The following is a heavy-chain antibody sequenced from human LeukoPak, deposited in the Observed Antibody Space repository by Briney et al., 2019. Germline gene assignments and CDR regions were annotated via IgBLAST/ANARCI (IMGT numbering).Heavy chain of an antibody. V-gene: IGHV1-2*02. CDR1: GYTFTGYY. CDR2: INPKSGGT. Sequence: ASVNVSCKASGYTFTGYYMHWVRHAPGQGLEWMGWINPKSGGTNYAQKFQGRVTMTRDTSISTAYMELSRLRSDDTAVYYCARGPGGPGSYLITFDYWGQGTLVTVSS. J-gene: IGHJ4*02. CDR3: ARGPGGPGSYLITFDY. D-gene: IGHD1-26*01.